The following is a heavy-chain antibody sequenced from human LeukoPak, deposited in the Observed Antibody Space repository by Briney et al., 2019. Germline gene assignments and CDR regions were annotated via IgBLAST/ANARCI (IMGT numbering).Heavy chain of an antibody. Sequence: SETLSLTCTVSGGSISSYYWSWIRQPPGKGLEWIGYIYYSGSTNYNPSLKSRVTISVDTSKNQFSLKLSSVTAADTAVYYCARADYDILTGYGSFDYWGQGTLVTVSS. D-gene: IGHD3-9*01. CDR3: ARADYDILTGYGSFDY. V-gene: IGHV4-59*01. CDR1: GGSISSYY. CDR2: IYYSGST. J-gene: IGHJ4*02.